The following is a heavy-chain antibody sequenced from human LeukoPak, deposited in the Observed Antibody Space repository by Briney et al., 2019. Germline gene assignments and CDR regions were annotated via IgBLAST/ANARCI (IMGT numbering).Heavy chain of an antibody. V-gene: IGHV1-8*01. Sequence: ASVKVSCKASGYTFTSYDINWVRQATGQGLEWMGWMNPNSGNTGYAQEFQGRVTMTRNTSISTAYMELSSLRSEDTAVYYCARSPKRGYDIVLIRDGMDVWGQGTTVTVSS. J-gene: IGHJ6*02. CDR2: MNPNSGNT. D-gene: IGHD2-8*02. CDR3: ARSPKRGYDIVLIRDGMDV. CDR1: GYTFTSYD.